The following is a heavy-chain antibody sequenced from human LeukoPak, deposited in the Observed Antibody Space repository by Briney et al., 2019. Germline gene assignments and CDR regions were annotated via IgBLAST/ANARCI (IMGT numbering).Heavy chain of an antibody. D-gene: IGHD3-10*01. CDR2: ISHDEKNK. CDR3: ATTFRGVIITRLDY. CDR1: GFSFSGYA. J-gene: IGHJ4*02. Sequence: GGSLRLSCAASGFSFSGYAMHWVRRTPGKGLEWVAVISHDEKNKFYAESMKGRFTISRDNSKITLFLEMNSLRPEDTAFYYCATTFRGVIITRLDYWGQGTLVTVSS. V-gene: IGHV3-30*04.